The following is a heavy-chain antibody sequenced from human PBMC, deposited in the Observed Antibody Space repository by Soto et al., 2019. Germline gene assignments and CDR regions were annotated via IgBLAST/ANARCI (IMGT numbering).Heavy chain of an antibody. D-gene: IGHD1-26*01. V-gene: IGHV5-51*01. J-gene: IGHJ4*02. Sequence: PGESLKLSCKGSGYSFTIYWIGWVRQVPGKGLEWMGIIYPGDSDTRYSPSFQGQVTISADKSISTAYLQWSSLKASDTAMYYCARRIRGSYPRGPFDYWGQGTLVTVSS. CDR3: ARRIRGSYPRGPFDY. CDR1: GYSFTIYW. CDR2: IYPGDSDT.